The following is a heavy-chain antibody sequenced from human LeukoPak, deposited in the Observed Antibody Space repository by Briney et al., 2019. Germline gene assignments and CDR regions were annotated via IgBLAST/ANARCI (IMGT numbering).Heavy chain of an antibody. CDR3: ARVTGYMIEDYFDY. Sequence: PSETLSLTCAVSGGSISSRNWWSWVRQPPGKGLEWIGEIYHSGSTNYNPSLKSRVTISVDTSKNQFSLRLSSVTAADTAVYYCARVTGYMIEDYFDYWGQGTLVTVSS. CDR2: IYHSGST. J-gene: IGHJ4*02. D-gene: IGHD3-22*01. CDR1: GGSISSRNW. V-gene: IGHV4-4*02.